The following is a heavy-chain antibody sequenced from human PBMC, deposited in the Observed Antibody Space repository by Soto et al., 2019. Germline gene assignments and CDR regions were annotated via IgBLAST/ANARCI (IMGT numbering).Heavy chain of an antibody. D-gene: IGHD4-17*01. V-gene: IGHV3-23*01. J-gene: IGHJ4*02. CDR1: GFTFSSYA. CDR2: ISGSGGST. CDR3: AKDPAVTMRPDYYFDS. Sequence: PGGSLRLSCAASGFTFSSYAMSWVRQAPGKGLEWVSAISGSGGSTYYADSVKGRFTISRDNSKNTLYLQMNSLRAEDTAVYYCAKDPAVTMRPDYYFDSWGQGTLVTVSS.